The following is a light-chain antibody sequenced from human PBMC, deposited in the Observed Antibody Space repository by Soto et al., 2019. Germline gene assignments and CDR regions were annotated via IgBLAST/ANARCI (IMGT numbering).Light chain of an antibody. CDR3: SSYADSNNLV. Sequence: QSALTQPPSASGYPGQSVTISCTGTSSDVGGYNYVSWYQQHPGKAPKLMIYEVSKRPSGVPDRFSGSKSGNTASLTVSGLQAEDEADYYCSSYADSNNLVFGTGTKLTVL. CDR2: EVS. J-gene: IGLJ1*01. CDR1: SSDVGGYNY. V-gene: IGLV2-8*01.